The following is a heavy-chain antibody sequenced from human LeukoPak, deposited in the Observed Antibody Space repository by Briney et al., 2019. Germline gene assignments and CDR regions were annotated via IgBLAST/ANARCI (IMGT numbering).Heavy chain of an antibody. V-gene: IGHV5-51*01. CDR2: MYTGDSDT. CDR3: ARHVAGTYPDY. J-gene: IGHJ4*02. D-gene: IGHD6-13*01. CDR1: GYSFTSYW. Sequence: GEALKISCKGSGYSFTSYWIGWGRQMPGKGLGWVGFMYTGDSDTRYSASLQDHVTISADKSIRTAYLQWSSLKASETAMYYCARHVAGTYPDYWGQGTLVTVSS.